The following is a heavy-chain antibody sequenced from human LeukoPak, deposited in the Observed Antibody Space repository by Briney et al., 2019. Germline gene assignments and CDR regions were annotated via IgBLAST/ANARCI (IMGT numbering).Heavy chain of an antibody. CDR3: ARVPTVTHYFDY. D-gene: IGHD4-17*01. CDR1: GVSISSGGYY. Sequence: SQTLSLTCTVSGVSISSGGYYWSWIRQHPGKGLEWIGYIYYSGSTYYNPSLKSRATISVDTSKNQFSLKLSSVTAADTAVYYCARVPTVTHYFDYWGQGTLVTVSS. J-gene: IGHJ4*02. V-gene: IGHV4-31*03. CDR2: IYYSGST.